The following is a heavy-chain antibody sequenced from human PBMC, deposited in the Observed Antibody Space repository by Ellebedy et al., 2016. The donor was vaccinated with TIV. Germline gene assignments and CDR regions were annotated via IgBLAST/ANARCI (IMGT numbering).Heavy chain of an antibody. D-gene: IGHD5-24*01. CDR2: IYYSGST. V-gene: IGHV4-39*01. J-gene: IGHJ4*02. Sequence: MPSETLSLTCTVSGGSISSSSYYWGWIRQPPGKGLEWIGSIYYSGSTYYNPSLKSRVTISVDTSKNQFSLKLSSVTAADTAVYYCARVAGFRDGYIPFDYWGQGTLVTVSS. CDR1: GGSISSSSYY. CDR3: ARVAGFRDGYIPFDY.